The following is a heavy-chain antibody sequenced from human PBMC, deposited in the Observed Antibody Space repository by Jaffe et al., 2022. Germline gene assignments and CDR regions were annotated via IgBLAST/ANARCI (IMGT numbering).Heavy chain of an antibody. CDR1: GFTFGDYA. Sequence: EVQLVESGGDLVQPGRPLRLSCTGSGFTFGDYALSWVRQAPGKGLEWLGLIRNLAYRATTEYAASVKGRFTISRDESESIAYLQMSSLKTEDTAVYYCTRSRLALGSRAGWWHFDLWGRGTLVTVSS. V-gene: IGHV3-49*04. J-gene: IGHJ2*01. D-gene: IGHD6-19*01. CDR3: TRSRLALGSRAGWWHFDL. CDR2: IRNLAYRATT.